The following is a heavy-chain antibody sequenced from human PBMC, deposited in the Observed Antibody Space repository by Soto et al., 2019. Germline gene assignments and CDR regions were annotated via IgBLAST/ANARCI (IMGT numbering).Heavy chain of an antibody. Sequence: EVQLVASGGTLVQPGGSLRLSCSASGFTFNSYAMHWVRQAPGKGLEFVSAISSYGADTYYADSVKGRFAISRDNSKNTLYLQMSSLRAEDTVLYYCVKEGYMRSDWYGQFDYWGQGALVTVSS. CDR1: GFTFNSYA. J-gene: IGHJ4*02. V-gene: IGHV3-64D*06. CDR2: ISSYGADT. CDR3: VKEGYMRSDWYGQFDY. D-gene: IGHD6-19*01.